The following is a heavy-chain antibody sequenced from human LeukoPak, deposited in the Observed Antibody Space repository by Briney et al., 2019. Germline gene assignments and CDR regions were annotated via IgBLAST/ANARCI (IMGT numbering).Heavy chain of an antibody. CDR2: INTNTGNP. D-gene: IGHD3/OR15-3a*01. CDR3: ARQGLRGTGYPRDAFDI. V-gene: IGHV7-4-1*02. Sequence: EASVKVSCKGSGYTFTSYAMNWVRQAPGQGLEWMGWINTNTGNPAYAQAFTGRFVFSLDTSVSTAYLQINSLKAEDTAVYYCARQGLRGTGYPRDAFDIWGQGTMVTVSS. J-gene: IGHJ3*02. CDR1: GYTFTSYA.